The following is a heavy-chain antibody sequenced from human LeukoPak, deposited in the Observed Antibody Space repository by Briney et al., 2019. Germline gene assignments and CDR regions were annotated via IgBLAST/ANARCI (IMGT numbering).Heavy chain of an antibody. J-gene: IGHJ4*02. CDR3: ARGGGIYGLWDY. V-gene: IGHV3-74*03. D-gene: IGHD1-26*01. CDR1: GFTFSSYW. CDR2: IYGDGSSY. Sequence: GGSLRLSCAASGFTFSSYWMHWVRQAPGKGLVWVSRIYGDGSSYTADSVKGRFTIFRDNAKDTLYLQMNSLRVEDTAVYYCARGGGIYGLWDYWGQGTLVTVSS.